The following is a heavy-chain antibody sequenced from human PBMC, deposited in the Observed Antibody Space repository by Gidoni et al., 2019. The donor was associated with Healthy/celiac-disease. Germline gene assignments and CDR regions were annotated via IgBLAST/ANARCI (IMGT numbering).Heavy chain of an antibody. J-gene: IGHJ4*02. D-gene: IGHD3-22*01. CDR3: TARGVVVITRAFDY. Sequence: EVKLVESGGGLVKPGWSLRLSCAASGFTFCNAWVSWSRQAPGKGLELVGSIKSKTDGGTKDYAAPVKGRFTISRDDSKNTLYLQMNSLKTEDTAVYYCTARGVVVITRAFDYWGQGTLVTVSS. V-gene: IGHV3-15*01. CDR1: GFTFCNAW. CDR2: IKSKTDGGTK.